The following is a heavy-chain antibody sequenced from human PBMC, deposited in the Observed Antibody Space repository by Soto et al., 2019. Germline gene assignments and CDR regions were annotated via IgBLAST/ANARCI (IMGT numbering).Heavy chain of an antibody. CDR3: ARALRMATKFGHSVPIYYFDC. CDR1: GYTFINYY. V-gene: IGHV1-69*13. D-gene: IGHD5-12*01. Sequence: SVKVSCKASGYTFINYYMHWVRQAPGQGLEWMGGIIPIFGTANYAPKFQGRVTITADESTSTAYMELSSLRSEDTAVYYCARALRMATKFGHSVPIYYFDCWGQGSLGTVSS. CDR2: IIPIFGTA. J-gene: IGHJ4*02.